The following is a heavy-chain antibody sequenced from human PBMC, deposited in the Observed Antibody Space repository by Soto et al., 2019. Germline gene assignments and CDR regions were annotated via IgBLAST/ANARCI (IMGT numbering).Heavy chain of an antibody. J-gene: IGHJ4*02. V-gene: IGHV1-69*02. D-gene: IGHD5-12*01. CDR1: GGTFSSYT. Sequence: QVQLVQSGAEVKKPGSSVKVSCKASGGTFSSYTISWVRQAPGQGLEWMGRIIPILGIANYAQKFQGRVTITANKSTNTAYMELSSLRSEDTAVYYCASGYDSMDYWGQGTLVTVSS. CDR2: IIPILGIA. CDR3: ASGYDSMDY.